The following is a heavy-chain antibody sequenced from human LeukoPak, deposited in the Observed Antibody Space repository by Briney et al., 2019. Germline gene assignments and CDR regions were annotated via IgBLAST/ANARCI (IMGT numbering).Heavy chain of an antibody. CDR2: ISGSGGST. CDR1: GFTFSSYA. V-gene: IGHV3-23*01. Sequence: GGSLRLSCAASGFTFSSYAMHWVRQAPGKGLEWVSAISGSGGSTYYADSVKGRFTISRDNSKNTLYLQMNSLRAEDTAVYYCAKETARYDFWSGYYPYWGQGTLVTVSS. D-gene: IGHD3-3*01. J-gene: IGHJ4*02. CDR3: AKETARYDFWSGYYPY.